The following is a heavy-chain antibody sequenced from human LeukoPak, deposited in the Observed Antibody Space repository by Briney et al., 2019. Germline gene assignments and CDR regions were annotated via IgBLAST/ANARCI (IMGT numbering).Heavy chain of an antibody. J-gene: IGHJ6*02. CDR2: IYYGGGT. CDR3: ARRGDFWSGSHLYYGMDV. V-gene: IGHV4-59*01. CDR1: GGSISSYY. Sequence: SETLSLTCTVSGGSISSYYWSWIRQPPGKGLEWIGYIYYGGGTNYNPSLKSRVTISVDTSKNQFSLKLSSVTAADTAVYYCARRGDFWSGSHLYYGMDVWGQGTTVTVSS. D-gene: IGHD3-3*01.